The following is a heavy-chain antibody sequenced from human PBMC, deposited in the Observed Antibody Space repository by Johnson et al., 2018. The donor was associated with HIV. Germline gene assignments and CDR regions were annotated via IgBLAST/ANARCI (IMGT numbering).Heavy chain of an antibody. D-gene: IGHD6-19*01. CDR2: IYTGGTK. CDR3: ARTRAGAFDI. Sequence: VQLVETGGGLIQPGGSLRLSCAASGFTVRSNYMSWVRQAPGKGLEWVSVIYTGGTKYHADSVKGRFTISRDNSKKTLYLQMNSLRAEDTAVYYCARTRAGAFDIWGQGTMVTVSS. J-gene: IGHJ3*02. CDR1: GFTVRSNY. V-gene: IGHV3-53*02.